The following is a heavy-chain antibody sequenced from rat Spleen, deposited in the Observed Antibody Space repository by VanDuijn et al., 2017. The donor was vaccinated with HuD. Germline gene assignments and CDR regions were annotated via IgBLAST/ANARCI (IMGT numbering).Heavy chain of an antibody. D-gene: IGHD1-1*01. CDR1: GFTFSKYW. CDR3: TTDHSGEHY. V-gene: IGHV5-58*01. CDR2: ISSDGVNT. J-gene: IGHJ2*01. Sequence: EVQLVETGGGLVQPGRSLKLSCVASGFTFSKYWMYWVRQAPGKGLEWVSSISSDGVNTYYPDSVRGRFTISRDNAENTVYLQMNSLRSEDTATYYCTTDHSGEHYWGQGVMVTVSS.